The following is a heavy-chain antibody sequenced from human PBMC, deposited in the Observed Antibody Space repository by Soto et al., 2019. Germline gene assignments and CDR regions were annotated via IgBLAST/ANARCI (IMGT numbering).Heavy chain of an antibody. CDR2: IWYDGSNK. Sequence: QVQLVESGGGVVQPGRSLRLSYAASGFTFSSYGMHWVRQAPGKGLEWVAVIWYDGSNKYYADSVKGRFTISRDNSKNTLYLQMNSLRAEDTAVYYCARDLRGPVDYWGQGTLVTVSS. V-gene: IGHV3-33*01. CDR1: GFTFSSYG. J-gene: IGHJ4*02. D-gene: IGHD5-12*01. CDR3: ARDLRGPVDY.